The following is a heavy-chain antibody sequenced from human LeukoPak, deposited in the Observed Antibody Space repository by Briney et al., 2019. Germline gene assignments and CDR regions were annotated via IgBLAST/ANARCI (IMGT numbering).Heavy chain of an antibody. J-gene: IGHJ6*02. CDR2: MNPNSGNT. Sequence: ASVKVSCKASGYTFTSYDINWVRQATGQGLEWMGWMNPNSGNTGYAQKLQGRVTMTTDTSTSTAYMELRSLRSDDTAVYYCAHYYYGMDVWGQGTTVTVSS. V-gene: IGHV1-8*01. CDR3: AHYYYGMDV. CDR1: GYTFTSYD.